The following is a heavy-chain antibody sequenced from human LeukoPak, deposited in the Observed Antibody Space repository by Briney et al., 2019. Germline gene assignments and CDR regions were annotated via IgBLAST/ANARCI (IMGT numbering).Heavy chain of an antibody. D-gene: IGHD2-2*01. CDR3: ARAHIVVAPAGDAFDI. J-gene: IGHJ3*02. Sequence: ASVKVSCKASGYTFTSYGISWVRQAPGQGLEWMGWISAYNGNTNYAQKLQGRVTMTTDTSTSTAYMELRSLRSDDTAVYYCARAHIVVAPAGDAFDIWGQGTMVTVSS. CDR2: ISAYNGNT. V-gene: IGHV1-18*01. CDR1: GYTFTSYG.